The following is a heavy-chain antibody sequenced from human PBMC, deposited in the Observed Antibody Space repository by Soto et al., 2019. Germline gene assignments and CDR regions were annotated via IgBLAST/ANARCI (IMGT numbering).Heavy chain of an antibody. V-gene: IGHV4-31*03. J-gene: IGHJ4*02. CDR1: GRSISSVAYY. CDR3: ARDSPSPPGQFDY. D-gene: IGHD7-27*01. Sequence: TSEPLSLICTLSGRSISSVAYYWTWILQHLGKGLEWIGYIYYSGSTYYNPSLKSRVTISVDTSKNQFSLKLSSVTAADTAVYYCARDSPSPPGQFDYWGQGNLVTGSS. CDR2: IYYSGST.